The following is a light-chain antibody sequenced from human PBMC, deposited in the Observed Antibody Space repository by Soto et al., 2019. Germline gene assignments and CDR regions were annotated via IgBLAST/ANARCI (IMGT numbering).Light chain of an antibody. CDR1: NSNIGSNA. Sequence: QSVLTQPPLASGTPGQRVSISCSGSNSNIGSNAVNWYQQVPGRAPKLLVYDNNQRPSGVPDRLSGSKSGTSASLAISGLQSEDEADYYCAAWDDRLKAVVFGGGTKLTVL. CDR2: DNN. J-gene: IGLJ3*02. CDR3: AAWDDRLKAVV. V-gene: IGLV1-44*01.